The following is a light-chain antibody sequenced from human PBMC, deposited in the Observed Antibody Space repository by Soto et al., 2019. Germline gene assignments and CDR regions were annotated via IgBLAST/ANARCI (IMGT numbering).Light chain of an antibody. CDR3: STWDDSLSVL. Sequence: QLVLTQPPSVSGAPGQRVTISCTGSSSNIGAGYDVHWYQQLPGTAPKLLIYGNSNRPSGVPDRFSGSKSGTSASLAITGLQAEDEADYYCSTWDDSLSVLFGGGTKLTVL. CDR1: SSNIGAGYD. V-gene: IGLV1-40*01. CDR2: GNS. J-gene: IGLJ2*01.